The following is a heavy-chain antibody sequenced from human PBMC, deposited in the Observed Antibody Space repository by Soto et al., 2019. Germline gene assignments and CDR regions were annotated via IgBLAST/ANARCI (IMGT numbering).Heavy chain of an antibody. V-gene: IGHV4-31*03. Sequence: SETLSLTCTVSGGSISSGGYYWSWIRQHPGKGLEWIGYIYYSGSTYYNPSLNSRVTLSIDMTNNHVSLILNSVTAADTAVYYCARVGPWVPYYYDSSPYTFENWFDPWGQGTLVTVSS. J-gene: IGHJ5*02. D-gene: IGHD3-22*01. CDR1: GGSISSGGYY. CDR2: IYYSGST. CDR3: ARVGPWVPYYYDSSPYTFENWFDP.